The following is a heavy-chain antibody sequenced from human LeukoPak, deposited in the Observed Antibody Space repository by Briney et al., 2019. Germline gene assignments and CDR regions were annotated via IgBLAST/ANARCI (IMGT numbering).Heavy chain of an antibody. Sequence: GESLRLSCAASGFTFSSYAMSWVRQAPGKGLEWVSVIYSGGSTYYADSVKGRFTISRDNSKNTVNLQMNSLRPEDTAVYYCARDTPSSGFDYWGQGTQVTVSS. CDR1: GFTFSSYA. V-gene: IGHV3-53*01. J-gene: IGHJ4*02. CDR2: IYSGGST. CDR3: ARDTPSSGFDY. D-gene: IGHD3-10*01.